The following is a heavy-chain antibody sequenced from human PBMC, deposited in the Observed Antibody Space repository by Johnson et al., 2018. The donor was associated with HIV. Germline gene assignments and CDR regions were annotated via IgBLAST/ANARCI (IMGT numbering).Heavy chain of an antibody. CDR3: ARGGYYDSSGLQTPLHAFDI. Sequence: QVRLVESGGGVVQPGRSLRLSCAASGFTFSSYAMHWVRQAPGKGLEWVAVISYDGSNKYYADSVKGRFTISRDNSKNTLYLQMNSLRAEDTAVYYCARGGYYDSSGLQTPLHAFDIWGQGTMVTVSS. J-gene: IGHJ3*02. D-gene: IGHD3-22*01. V-gene: IGHV3-30-3*01. CDR1: GFTFSSYA. CDR2: ISYDGSNK.